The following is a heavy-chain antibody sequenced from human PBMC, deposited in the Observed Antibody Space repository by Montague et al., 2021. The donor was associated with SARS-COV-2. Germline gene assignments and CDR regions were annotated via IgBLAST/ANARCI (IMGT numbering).Heavy chain of an antibody. CDR2: ISSSSSYI. Sequence: SLSLSFSASGFTLSSYSMNWVRQAPGKGLEWVSSISSSSSYIYYADSVKGRFTISRDNAKNSLYLQMNSLRAEDTAVYYCARGGYYYDSSAPPDYWGQGTLVTVSS. CDR1: GFTLSSYS. CDR3: ARGGYYYDSSAPPDY. D-gene: IGHD3-22*01. V-gene: IGHV3-21*01. J-gene: IGHJ4*02.